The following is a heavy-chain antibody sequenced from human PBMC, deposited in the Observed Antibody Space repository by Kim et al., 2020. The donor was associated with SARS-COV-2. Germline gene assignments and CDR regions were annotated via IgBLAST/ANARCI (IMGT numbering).Heavy chain of an antibody. Sequence: YAQKCQGIVTITADESTSTAYMELSSLRSEDTAVYYCARASIAVAGSFDYWGQGTLVTVSS. CDR3: ARASIAVAGSFDY. J-gene: IGHJ4*02. D-gene: IGHD6-19*01. V-gene: IGHV1-69*01.